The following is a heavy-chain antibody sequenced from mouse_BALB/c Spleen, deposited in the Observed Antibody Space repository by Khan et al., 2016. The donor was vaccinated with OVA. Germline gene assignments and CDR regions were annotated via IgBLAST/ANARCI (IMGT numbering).Heavy chain of an antibody. V-gene: IGHV1S29*02. J-gene: IGHJ3*01. Sequence: VQLQQSGPEVVKPGASVKISCKASGYTFTDYNMDWVKQRHGKSLEWIGYFFPNSGGSGYNQKFKTKATLTVNISSSTAYMDLHSLTSEDSAVYYCGRAGDGSVAYWGQGTLVTVSA. D-gene: IGHD3-2*01. CDR1: GYTFTDYN. CDR2: FFPNSGGS. CDR3: GRAGDGSVAY.